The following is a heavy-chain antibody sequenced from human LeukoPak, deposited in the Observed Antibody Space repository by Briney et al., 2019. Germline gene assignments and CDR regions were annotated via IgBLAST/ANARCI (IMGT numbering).Heavy chain of an antibody. CDR2: IYYSGST. D-gene: IGHD5-12*01. CDR1: GGSVSSSSYY. Sequence: SETLSLTWTVSGGSVSSSSYYWGWIRQPPGKGLEWIGSIYYSGSTYYNPSLKSRVTISVDTSKNQFSLNLSSVTAADTAVYYCARHSGHIYSGYDNYLDYWGQGTLVTVSS. V-gene: IGHV4-39*01. J-gene: IGHJ4*02. CDR3: ARHSGHIYSGYDNYLDY.